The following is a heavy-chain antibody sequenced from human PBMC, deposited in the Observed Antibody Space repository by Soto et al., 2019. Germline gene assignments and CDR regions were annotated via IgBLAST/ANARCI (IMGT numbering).Heavy chain of an antibody. Sequence: SETLSLTCTVSGGSISSSSYYWGWIRQPPGKGLEWIGSIYYSGSTYYNPSLKSRVTISVDTSKNQFSLKLSSVTAADTAVYYCARSDSSGYYRFYFQHWGQGTLVTVSS. CDR1: GGSISSSSYY. D-gene: IGHD3-22*01. V-gene: IGHV4-39*01. CDR2: IYYSGST. J-gene: IGHJ1*01. CDR3: ARSDSSGYYRFYFQH.